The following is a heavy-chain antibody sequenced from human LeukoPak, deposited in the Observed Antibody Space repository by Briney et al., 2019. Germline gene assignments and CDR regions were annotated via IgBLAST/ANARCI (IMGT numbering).Heavy chain of an antibody. Sequence: SETLSLTCTVSGASITIGAESYHWGWIRQPPGKGLEWIGTIYYTGISYYNPSLESRVTSSLDTSKNQFSLKLSSVTAADTAVYYCARGPTSRGVAFDYWGQGTLVTASS. CDR3: ARGPTSRGVAFDY. V-gene: IGHV4-39*07. CDR2: IYYTGIS. J-gene: IGHJ4*02. CDR1: GASITIGAESYH. D-gene: IGHD2-15*01.